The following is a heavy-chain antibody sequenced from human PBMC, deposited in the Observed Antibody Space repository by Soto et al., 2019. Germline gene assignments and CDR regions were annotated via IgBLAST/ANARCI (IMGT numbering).Heavy chain of an antibody. V-gene: IGHV4-4*07. Sequence: LSLTCTVSGGAISTYYWTWIRQPAGKGLEWIGRIYSSGSTKYNPSLQSRVTMSLDTSNNQFSLRLTSVTAADTAVYYCARGQRFSDWFDPWGQGTLVTVSS. CDR3: ARGQRFSDWFDP. CDR1: GGAISTYY. D-gene: IGHD3-3*01. J-gene: IGHJ5*02. CDR2: IYSSGST.